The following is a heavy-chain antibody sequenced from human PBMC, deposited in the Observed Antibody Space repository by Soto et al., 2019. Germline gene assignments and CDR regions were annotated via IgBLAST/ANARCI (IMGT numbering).Heavy chain of an antibody. J-gene: IGHJ4*02. CDR1: GFPFSIYS. Sequence: EVQLVESGGGLVQPGGSLRLTCAASGFPFSIYSMNWVRQAPGKGLVWSAYITSDNKTIKYADSVKGRFTISRDNAKNLVYLQMNSLRDEDTAVYFCARSVEGHFDYWGQGTVVTVSS. CDR3: ARSVEGHFDY. D-gene: IGHD6-19*01. V-gene: IGHV3-48*02. CDR2: ITSDNKTI.